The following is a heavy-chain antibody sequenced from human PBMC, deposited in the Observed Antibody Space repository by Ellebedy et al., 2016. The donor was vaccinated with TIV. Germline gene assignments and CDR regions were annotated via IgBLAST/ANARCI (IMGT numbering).Heavy chain of an antibody. CDR1: GFIVGSYY. CDR2: LYSGDSP. CDR3: ASSHVDGGFDL. J-gene: IGHJ3*01. V-gene: IGHV3-53*01. D-gene: IGHD3-16*01. Sequence: GGSPRLSCAASGFIVGSYYMIWVRQAPGQGLECVSLLYSGDSPYYADSVKGRFTISRDDSKNTLYLQMNSLRADDTAVYYCASSHVDGGFDLWGQGTMVTVSS.